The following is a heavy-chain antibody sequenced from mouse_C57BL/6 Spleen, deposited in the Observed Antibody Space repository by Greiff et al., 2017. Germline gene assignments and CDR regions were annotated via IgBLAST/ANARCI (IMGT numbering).Heavy chain of an antibody. CDR3: AKISYGNYVDY. D-gene: IGHD2-1*01. CDR2: IYPGDGDT. CDR1: GYAFSSSW. Sequence: QVQLQQSGPELVKPGASVKISCKASGYAFSSSWMNWVKQRPGKGLEWIGRIYPGDGDTNYNGKFKGKATLTADKSSSTAYMQLSSLTSEDSAVYFCAKISYGNYVDYWGQGTTLTVSS. V-gene: IGHV1-82*01. J-gene: IGHJ2*01.